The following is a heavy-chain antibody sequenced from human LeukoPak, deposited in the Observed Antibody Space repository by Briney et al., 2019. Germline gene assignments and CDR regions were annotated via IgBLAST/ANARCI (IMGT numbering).Heavy chain of an antibody. CDR3: ARGSYCGGDCYPYYYYGMDV. V-gene: IGHV3-30-3*01. CDR1: GFTFSSYA. D-gene: IGHD2-21*02. CDR2: ISYDGSNK. Sequence: GGSLRLSCAAFGFTFSSYAMHWVRQAPGKGLEWVAVISYDGSNKYYADSVKGRFTISRDNSKNTLYLQMNSLRAEDTAVYYCARGSYCGGDCYPYYYYGMDVWGQGTTVTVSS. J-gene: IGHJ6*02.